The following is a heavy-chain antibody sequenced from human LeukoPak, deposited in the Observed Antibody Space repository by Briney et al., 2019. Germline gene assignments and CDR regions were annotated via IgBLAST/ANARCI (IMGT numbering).Heavy chain of an antibody. D-gene: IGHD3-10*01. CDR2: IIPILGIA. J-gene: IGHJ2*01. CDR1: GGTFSSYA. Sequence: SVKVSCKASGGTFSSYAISWVRQAPGQGLEWIGRIIPILGIANYAQKFQGRVTITADKSTSTAYMELSSLRSEDTAVYYCARDRSQGYYGSGSFDLWGRGTLVTVSS. V-gene: IGHV1-69*04. CDR3: ARDRSQGYYGSGSFDL.